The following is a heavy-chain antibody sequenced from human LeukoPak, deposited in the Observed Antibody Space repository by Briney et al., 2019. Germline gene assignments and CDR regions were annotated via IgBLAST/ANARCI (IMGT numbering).Heavy chain of an antibody. CDR3: ARPSRPYRSSEYFQH. D-gene: IGHD6-13*01. V-gene: IGHV3-48*03. CDR1: GFTFSSYE. CDR2: ISSSGSTI. J-gene: IGHJ1*01. Sequence: PAGGSLRLSCAASGFTFSSYEMNWVRQVPGKGLEWISYISSSGSTIYFADSVKGRFTISRDNAKNSLYLQMNSLRAEDTAVYHCARPSRPYRSSEYFQHWGQGTLVIVSS.